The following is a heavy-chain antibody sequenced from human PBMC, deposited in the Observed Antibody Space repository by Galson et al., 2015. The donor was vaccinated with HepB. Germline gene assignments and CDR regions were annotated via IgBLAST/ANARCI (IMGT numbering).Heavy chain of an antibody. D-gene: IGHD1-26*01. V-gene: IGHV3-30*02. Sequence: SLRLSCAASGFTFSSYGMHWVRQAPGKGLEWVAFIRYDGSNKYYADSVKGRFTISRDNSKNTLYLQMNSLRAEDTAVNYCAKETSKSMGATPGDYWGQGTLVTVSS. CDR2: IRYDGSNK. J-gene: IGHJ4*02. CDR1: GFTFSSYG. CDR3: AKETSKSMGATPGDY.